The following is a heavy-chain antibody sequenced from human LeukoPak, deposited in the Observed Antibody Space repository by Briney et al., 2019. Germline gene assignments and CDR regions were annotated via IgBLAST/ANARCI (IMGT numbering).Heavy chain of an antibody. J-gene: IGHJ3*02. CDR2: IGAYNGNT. D-gene: IGHD5/OR15-5a*01. Sequence: ASVKVSCKASGYTFTSYGISWVRQAPGQGLEWMGWIGAYNGNTNYAQKLQGRVTMTTDTSTSTAYMELRSLRSDDTAVYYCAREGGFYDPGAFDIWGQGTMVTVSS. V-gene: IGHV1-18*01. CDR1: GYTFTSYG. CDR3: AREGGFYDPGAFDI.